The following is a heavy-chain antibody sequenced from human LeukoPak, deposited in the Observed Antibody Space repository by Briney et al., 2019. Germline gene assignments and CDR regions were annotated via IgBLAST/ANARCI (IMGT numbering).Heavy chain of an antibody. CDR1: GASLARDMYH. V-gene: IGHV4-39*01. J-gene: IGHJ3*01. CDR3: ARRGDAWEILYSFDV. CDR2: IYYDGST. D-gene: IGHD2-15*01. Sequence: SETLSLTCTVSGASLARDMYHWGWVRQSPGKGLEWLGTIYYDGSTFYSPSFKSRVTISIDASKKQLSLNLASVTAADTAVYYCARRGDAWEILYSFDVWGQGTAVIVSS.